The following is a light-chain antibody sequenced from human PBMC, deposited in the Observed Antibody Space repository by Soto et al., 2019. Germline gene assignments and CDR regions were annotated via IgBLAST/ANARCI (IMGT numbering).Light chain of an antibody. CDR2: DAS. V-gene: IGKV1-5*01. Sequence: EIPMNQSPSTLSASVGARVTITCRACQSISSWVAWYQQQPGKAPKLLSYDASSLESGVPSRFSGSGAGTEFTLSRSSLQPDDCATYYCQQYNSYPWTFGQGTKVDIK. CDR1: QSISSW. J-gene: IGKJ1*01. CDR3: QQYNSYPWT.